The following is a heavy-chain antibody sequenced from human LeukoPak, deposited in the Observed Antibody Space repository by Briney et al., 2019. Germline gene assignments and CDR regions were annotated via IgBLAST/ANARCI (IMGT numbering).Heavy chain of an antibody. V-gene: IGHV4-59*01. D-gene: IGHD3-3*01. CDR3: ARGVYDFWSGYYSYYYYGMDV. CDR2: IYNSGST. CDR1: GGSISSYY. Sequence: SETLSLTCTVSGGSISSYYWSWIRQPPGKGLGWIGYIYNSGSTNYNPSLKSRVTISVDTSKNQFSPKLSSVTAADTAVYYCARGVYDFWSGYYSYYYYGMDVWGQGTTVTVSS. J-gene: IGHJ6*02.